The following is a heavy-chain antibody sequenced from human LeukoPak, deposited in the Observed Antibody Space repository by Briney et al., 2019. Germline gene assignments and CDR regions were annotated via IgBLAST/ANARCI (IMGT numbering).Heavy chain of an antibody. CDR3: ASTWSSGAFDI. J-gene: IGHJ3*02. CDR2: ITPNETLT. V-gene: IGHV3-64*02. D-gene: IGHD3-22*01. CDR1: GFTFSDYV. Sequence: PGGSLRLSCAASGFTFSDYVMHWVRQAPGKGLEYVSAITPNETLTYYRDSVKGRFTISRDNSQNTLYLRMGSLRPDDTAVYFCASTWSSGAFDIWGQGTMVTVSS.